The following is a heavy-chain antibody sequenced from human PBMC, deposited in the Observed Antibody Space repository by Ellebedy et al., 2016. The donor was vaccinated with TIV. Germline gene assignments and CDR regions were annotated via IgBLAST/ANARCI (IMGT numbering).Heavy chain of an antibody. V-gene: IGHV3-7*01. CDR3: ARRASYGDYAVQVNPWFDP. CDR2: IRQEGDEI. D-gene: IGHD4-17*01. CDR1: GFNFRSYW. J-gene: IGHJ5*02. Sequence: GGSLRLSCAASGFNFRSYWMTWVRQAPGKGLEWVAKIRQEGDEIYYVESVKGRFTISRDNAKNSLVLQMNSRRVEDTAVYYCARRASYGDYAVQVNPWFDPWGQGTLVTVSS.